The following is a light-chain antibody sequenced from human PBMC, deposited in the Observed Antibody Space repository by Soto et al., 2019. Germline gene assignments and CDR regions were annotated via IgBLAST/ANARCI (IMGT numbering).Light chain of an antibody. CDR1: SSNIGAGYD. J-gene: IGLJ3*02. CDR2: GNT. CDR3: QSYNPTRRAWV. Sequence: QSVLTQPPSLSGAPGQRVTISCTGSSSNIGAGYDVHWFQQYPGTAPKLLIYGNTNRPSGVPDRFSGSKSGTSASLAITGLRCEDEVDYYCQSYNPTRRAWVFRGGTQVPVL. V-gene: IGLV1-40*01.